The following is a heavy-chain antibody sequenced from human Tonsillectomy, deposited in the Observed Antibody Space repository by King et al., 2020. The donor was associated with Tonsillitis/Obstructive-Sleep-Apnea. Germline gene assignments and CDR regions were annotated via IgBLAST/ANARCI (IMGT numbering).Heavy chain of an antibody. J-gene: IGHJ5*02. Sequence: QLVQSGAEVKKPGASVKVSCKASGYTFTSYYMHWVRQAPGQGLEWMGIINPSGGSTSYAQKFQGRVTMTRETSTSTVYMELSSLRSEDTAVYYCARGVLLDEWLLLPPYNGFDPWGQGTLVTVSS. CDR2: INPSGGST. V-gene: IGHV1-46*01. CDR1: GYTFTSYY. D-gene: IGHD3-22*01. CDR3: ARGVLLDEWLLLPPYNGFDP.